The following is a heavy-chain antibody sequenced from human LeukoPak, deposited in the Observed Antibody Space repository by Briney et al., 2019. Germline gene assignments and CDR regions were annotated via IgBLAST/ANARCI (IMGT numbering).Heavy chain of an antibody. CDR1: EFTFSSYA. CDR3: AKPATYYDILTGYDY. D-gene: IGHD3-9*01. Sequence: GGSLRLSCAASEFTFSSYAMSWVGQAPGTGLKWLSAIRGSGGRPDYADSVKGRFTISRDNSKNSLYLQMISLRAEDTALYYCAKPATYYDILTGYDYWGQGTLVTVSS. V-gene: IGHV3-23*01. J-gene: IGHJ4*02. CDR2: IRGSGGRP.